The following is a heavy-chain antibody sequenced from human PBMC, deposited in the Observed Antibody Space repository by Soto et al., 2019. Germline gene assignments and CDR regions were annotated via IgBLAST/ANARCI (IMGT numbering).Heavy chain of an antibody. CDR2: IYYNGNT. V-gene: IGHV4-31*03. CDR3: ARSQAGGYELVVREYYYMAV. Sequence: PSETLSLTCTVSGGSISSTNYYWSWIRRHPGKGLEWIGYIYYNGNTYYNPSLKSRVTISVDTSKNQFSLKLSSVTAADTAVYYCARSQAGGYELVVREYYYMAVWGKGTTVTVSS. J-gene: IGHJ6*03. D-gene: IGHD3-10*01. CDR1: GGSISSTNYY.